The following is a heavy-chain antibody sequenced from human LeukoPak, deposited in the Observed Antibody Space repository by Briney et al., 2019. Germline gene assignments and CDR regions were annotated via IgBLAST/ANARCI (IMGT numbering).Heavy chain of an antibody. CDR2: IIPILGIA. CDR1: RGTFSSYA. J-gene: IGHJ5*02. V-gene: IGHV1-69*04. D-gene: IGHD5-18*01. CDR3: ARDKDTAMVT. Sequence: PVKLSCKASRGTFSSYAISWVRQAPGQGLEWMGRIIPILGIANYAQKFQGRVTNTADKSTSTAYMELSSLRSEDTAVYYCARDKDTAMVTWGQGTLVTVSS.